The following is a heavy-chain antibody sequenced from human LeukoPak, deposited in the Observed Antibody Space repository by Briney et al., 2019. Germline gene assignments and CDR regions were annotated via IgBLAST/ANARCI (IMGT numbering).Heavy chain of an antibody. CDR1: GYTLTELS. J-gene: IGHJ4*02. CDR2: FDPEDGET. V-gene: IGHV1-24*01. CDR3: ATDLLGVVVTAPNY. D-gene: IGHD2-21*02. Sequence: ASVKVSCKVSGYTLTELSMHWVRQAPGKGLGWMGGFDPEDGETIYAQKFQGRVTMTEDTSTDTAYMELSSLRSEDTAVYYCATDLLGVVVTAPNYWGQGTLVTVSS.